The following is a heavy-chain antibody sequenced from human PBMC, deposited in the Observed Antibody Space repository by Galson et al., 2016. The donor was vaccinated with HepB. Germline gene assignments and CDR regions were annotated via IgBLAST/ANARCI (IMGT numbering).Heavy chain of an antibody. V-gene: IGHV4-4*07. Sequence: LRLSCAASGISFSKSAMHWVRQAPGKGLEWIGRIYIRGSTIYNPSLKSRVTMSLDTSENHFSLRLNSVTAADTAMYYCALDRDYNINWFEPWGQGTLVTVSS. CDR2: IYIRGST. J-gene: IGHJ5*02. D-gene: IGHD1-1*01. CDR3: ALDRDYNINWFEP. CDR1: GISFSKSA.